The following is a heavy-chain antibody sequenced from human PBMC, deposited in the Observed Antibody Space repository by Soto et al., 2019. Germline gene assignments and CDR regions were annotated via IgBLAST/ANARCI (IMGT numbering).Heavy chain of an antibody. CDR2: INPSGGST. D-gene: IGHD3-10*01. Sequence: QVQLVQSGAEVKKPGASVKVSCKASGYTFTSYYMHCVRQAPGQGLEWMGIINPSGGSTSYAQKFQGRFTMTRDTSTITVYMELSSLRSEDTAVYYCSRGRGRLWFGVDYWGQGTLVTVSS. CDR3: SRGRGRLWFGVDY. J-gene: IGHJ4*02. CDR1: GYTFTSYY. V-gene: IGHV1-46*01.